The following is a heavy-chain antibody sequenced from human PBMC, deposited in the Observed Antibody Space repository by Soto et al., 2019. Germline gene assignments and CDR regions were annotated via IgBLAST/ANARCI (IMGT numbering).Heavy chain of an antibody. Sequence: QLQLQESGSGLVKPSQTLSLTCAVSGGSISSGGYSWSWIRQPPGKGLEWIGYSYHSGSTYYNPSLKSRVTISINSSKNQFSMKLSSVTAADTAVYYCTAGGGLPRYYWGQGTLVTVSS. CDR2: SYHSGST. CDR1: GGSISSGGYS. V-gene: IGHV4-30-2*01. J-gene: IGHJ4*02. D-gene: IGHD5-12*01. CDR3: TAGGGLPRYY.